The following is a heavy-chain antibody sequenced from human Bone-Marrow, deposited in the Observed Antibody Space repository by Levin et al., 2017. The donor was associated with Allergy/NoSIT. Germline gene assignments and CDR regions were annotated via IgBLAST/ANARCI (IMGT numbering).Heavy chain of an antibody. Sequence: QSGGSLRLSCAASGFTFSSYAMSWVRQAPGKGLEWVSTLSGSGDNTYYADSVKGRFTISRDNSRNTLYLQMSSLRTEDTAVYYCAKGCSATCYSGFNNWGQGTLVTVSS. CDR1: GFTFSSYA. V-gene: IGHV3-23*01. J-gene: IGHJ4*02. CDR3: AKGCSATCYSGFNN. D-gene: IGHD2-2*01. CDR2: LSGSGDNT.